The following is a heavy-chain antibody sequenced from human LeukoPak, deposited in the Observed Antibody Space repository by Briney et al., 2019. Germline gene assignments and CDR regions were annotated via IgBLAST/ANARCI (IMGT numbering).Heavy chain of an antibody. V-gene: IGHV3-9*01. Sequence: PGGSLRLSCAASGFTFDDYAMHWVRQAPGKGLEWVSGISWKSGSIGYADSVKGRFTISRDNAKNSLYLQMNSLRAEDTALYYCAKDIAAAGDWNWFDPWGQGTLVTVSS. CDR1: GFTFDDYA. J-gene: IGHJ5*02. CDR2: ISWKSGSI. D-gene: IGHD6-13*01. CDR3: AKDIAAAGDWNWFDP.